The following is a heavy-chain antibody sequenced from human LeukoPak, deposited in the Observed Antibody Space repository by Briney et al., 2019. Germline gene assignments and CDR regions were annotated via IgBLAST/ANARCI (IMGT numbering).Heavy chain of an antibody. CDR2: IKSKGDGETT. CDR3: AKELWGAGTQALFGSPHPSNTGTFDI. CDR1: GFIFSHAW. J-gene: IGHJ3*02. V-gene: IGHV3-15*01. Sequence: PGGSLRLSCAASGFIFSHAWMTWVRQAPGKGLEWVGRIKSKGDGETTEYAAPVKGRFTVSRDDSKNTLYLQMNSLKTEDTAVYYCAKELWGAGTQALFGSPHPSNTGTFDIWGQGTMVTVSS. D-gene: IGHD3-10*02.